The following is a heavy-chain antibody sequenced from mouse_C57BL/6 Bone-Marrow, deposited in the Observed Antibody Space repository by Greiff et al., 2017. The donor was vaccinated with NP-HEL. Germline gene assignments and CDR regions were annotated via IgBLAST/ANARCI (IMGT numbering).Heavy chain of an antibody. Sequence: VQLQQSGAELVKPGASVKLSCKASGYTFTSYWMHWVKQRPGQGLEWIGMIHPNSGSTNYNEKFKSKATLTVDKSSSTAYMQLSSLTSEDSAVYYCARFLLWYFDYWGQGTTLTVSS. V-gene: IGHV1-64*01. J-gene: IGHJ2*01. CDR3: ARFLLWYFDY. CDR2: IHPNSGST. D-gene: IGHD2-10*01. CDR1: GYTFTSYW.